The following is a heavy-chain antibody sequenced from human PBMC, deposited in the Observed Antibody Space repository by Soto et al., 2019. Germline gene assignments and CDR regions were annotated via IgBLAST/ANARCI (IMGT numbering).Heavy chain of an antibody. V-gene: IGHV3-48*02. J-gene: IGHJ4*02. Sequence: HPGGSLRLSCAASDFDFRTYSMNWVRQAPGKGLEWISHINSGQTTVYADSVKGRFTISRDNGKKLVYLQMSSLRDEDTAVYYCARDAQPNSSGYAYFFDYWGQGTLVTVSS. CDR3: ARDAQPNSSGYAYFFDY. CDR2: INSGQTTV. CDR1: DFDFRTYS. D-gene: IGHD3-22*01.